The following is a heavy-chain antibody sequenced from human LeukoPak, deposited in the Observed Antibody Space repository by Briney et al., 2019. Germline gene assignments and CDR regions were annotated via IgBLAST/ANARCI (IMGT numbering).Heavy chain of an antibody. J-gene: IGHJ4*02. CDR1: GGSISSGGYY. Sequence: SETLSLTCTVSGGSISSGGYYWSWIRQHPGKGLEWIGYIYYSGSTYYNPSLKSRVTISVDTSKNQFSLKLSSVTAADTAVYYCASNIRNYYDSSVMGYYFDYWGQGTLVTVSS. CDR3: ASNIRNYYDSSVMGYYFDY. V-gene: IGHV4-31*03. D-gene: IGHD3-22*01. CDR2: IYYSGST.